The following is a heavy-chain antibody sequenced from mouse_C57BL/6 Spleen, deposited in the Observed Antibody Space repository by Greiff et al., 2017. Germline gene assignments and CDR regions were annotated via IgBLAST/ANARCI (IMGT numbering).Heavy chain of an antibody. CDR1: GYTFTDYY. V-gene: IGHV1-26*01. Sequence: EVQLQQSGPELVKPGASVKISCKASGYTFTDYYMNWVKQSHGKSLEWIGDINPNNGGTSYTQKFKGKATLTVDQSSSTAYMELRSLTSEDSAVYYCASSDPEWYPCWGQGTLVTVA. J-gene: IGHJ3*01. CDR2: INPNNGGT. CDR3: ASSDPEWYPC.